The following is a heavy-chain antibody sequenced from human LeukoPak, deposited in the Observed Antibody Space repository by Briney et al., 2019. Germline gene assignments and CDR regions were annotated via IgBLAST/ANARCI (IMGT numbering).Heavy chain of an antibody. CDR1: GFTFSSYS. CDR2: ISSSSSSI. J-gene: IGHJ4*02. CDR3: ANEYSSSSGIRD. D-gene: IGHD6-6*01. V-gene: IGHV3-48*01. Sequence: GGSLRLSCAASGFTFSSYSMNWVRQAPGKGPEWVSYISSSSSSIYYADSVKGRFTISRDNAKNSLYLQMNSLRVEDTAVYYCANEYSSSSGIRDWGQGTLVTVSS.